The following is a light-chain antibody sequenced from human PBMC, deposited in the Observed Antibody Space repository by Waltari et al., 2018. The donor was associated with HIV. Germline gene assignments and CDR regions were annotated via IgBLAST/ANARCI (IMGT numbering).Light chain of an antibody. Sequence: QSALTPPPSVSGAPGQRVTISCTGGSSTTGAGYDVHRYQQLPGTAPKLLIYGNSNRPSGVPDRFSGSKSGTSASLAITGLQAEDEADYYCQSHDSSLSGYVFGTGTKVTVL. V-gene: IGLV1-40*01. J-gene: IGLJ1*01. CDR3: QSHDSSLSGYV. CDR2: GNS. CDR1: SSTTGAGYD.